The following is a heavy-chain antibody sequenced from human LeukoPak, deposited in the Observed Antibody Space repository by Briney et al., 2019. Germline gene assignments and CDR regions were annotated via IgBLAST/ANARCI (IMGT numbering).Heavy chain of an antibody. CDR3: ARLRRLTQERKV. Sequence: PGGSLRLSRAAAGFTFITTSLGSIRQAPGKGLEWVSYISSSGSTIYYADSVKGRFTISRDNAKNSLYLQMHSLRAEDTSLYYCARLRRLTQERKVGGKETTVTVSS. D-gene: IGHD1-26*01. V-gene: IGHV3-11*01. CDR1: GFTFITTS. CDR2: ISSSGSTI. J-gene: IGHJ6*04.